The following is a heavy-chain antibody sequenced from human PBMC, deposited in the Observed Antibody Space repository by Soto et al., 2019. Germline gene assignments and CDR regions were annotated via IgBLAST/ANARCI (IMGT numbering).Heavy chain of an antibody. Sequence: PGGSLRLSCAASGFTFSSYAMSWVRQAPGKGLEWVSAISGSGGSTYYADSVKGRFTISRDNSKNTLYLQMNSLRAEDTAVYYCAKDESPAPYYYGSGSRFDYWGQGTLVTVSS. D-gene: IGHD3-10*01. CDR3: AKDESPAPYYYGSGSRFDY. V-gene: IGHV3-23*01. J-gene: IGHJ4*02. CDR1: GFTFSSYA. CDR2: ISGSGGST.